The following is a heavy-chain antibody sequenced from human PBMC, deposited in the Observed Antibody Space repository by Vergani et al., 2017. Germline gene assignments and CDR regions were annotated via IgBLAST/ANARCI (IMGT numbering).Heavy chain of an antibody. V-gene: IGHV4-59*01. CDR3: ARVGGKEYSSRVFDY. D-gene: IGHD6-6*01. J-gene: IGHJ4*02. Sequence: QVQLQESGPGLVKPSETLSLTCTVSGGSISSYYWSWIRQPPGKGLEWIGYIYYSGSTNYNPSLKSRVTISVDTSKNQFSLKLSSVTAADTAVYYCARVGGKEYSSRVFDYWGQGTLVTVSS. CDR1: GGSISSYY. CDR2: IYYSGST.